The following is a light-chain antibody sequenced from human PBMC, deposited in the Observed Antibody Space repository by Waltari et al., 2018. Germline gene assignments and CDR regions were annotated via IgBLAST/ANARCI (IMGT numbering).Light chain of an antibody. Sequence: DIQMTQSPSTLSASVGDRVTISCRASQSVNGWLAWYQQIPGKAPKVLIYKTSRLQRGVPSRFSGSGSGTEFTLTISCLQPDDFATYYCQQYYTFPKTFGQGTKV. J-gene: IGKJ1*01. CDR1: QSVNGW. V-gene: IGKV1-5*03. CDR2: KTS. CDR3: QQYYTFPKT.